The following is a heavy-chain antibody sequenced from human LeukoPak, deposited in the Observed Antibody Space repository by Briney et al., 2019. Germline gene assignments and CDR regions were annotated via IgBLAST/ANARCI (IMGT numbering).Heavy chain of an antibody. J-gene: IGHJ3*02. CDR1: GFTFSSYA. D-gene: IGHD3-22*01. V-gene: IGHV3-30-3*01. CDR3: ASLYDSSGRDAFDI. CDR2: ISYDGSNK. Sequence: PGRSLRLSCAAPGFTFSSYAMHWVRQAPGKGLEWVAVISYDGSNKYYADSVKGRFTISRDNSKNTLYLQMNSLRAEDTAVYYCASLYDSSGRDAFDIWGQGTMVTVSS.